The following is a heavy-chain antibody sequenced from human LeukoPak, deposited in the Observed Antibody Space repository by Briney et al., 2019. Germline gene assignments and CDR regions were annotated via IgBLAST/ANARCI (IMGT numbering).Heavy chain of an antibody. CDR2: IIPIFGTA. V-gene: IGHV1-69*05. J-gene: IGHJ5*02. CDR3: ASRPVVPAAMGDWFDP. Sequence: SVKVSCKASGGTFSSYAISWVRQAPGQGLEWMGGIIPIFGTANYAQKFQGRVTITTDESTSTAYMELSSLRSEDTAVYYCASRPVVPAAMGDWFDPWGQGTLLTVSS. D-gene: IGHD2-2*01. CDR1: GGTFSSYA.